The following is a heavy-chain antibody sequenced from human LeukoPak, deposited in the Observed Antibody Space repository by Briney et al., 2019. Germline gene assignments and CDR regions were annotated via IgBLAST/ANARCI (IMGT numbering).Heavy chain of an antibody. CDR3: ARHRVPIVGATFSDC. V-gene: IGHV4-39*01. CDR1: VGSISRSSYY. Sequence: SETLSLTCTLSVGSISRSSYYWGWIRQPPGKGLEWIGSIYYSGSTYYNTSLKSRVTISVDTSKNQFSLKLSSVTAADTAVYYCARHRVPIVGATFSDCWGQGTLVTVSS. D-gene: IGHD1-26*01. J-gene: IGHJ4*02. CDR2: IYYSGST.